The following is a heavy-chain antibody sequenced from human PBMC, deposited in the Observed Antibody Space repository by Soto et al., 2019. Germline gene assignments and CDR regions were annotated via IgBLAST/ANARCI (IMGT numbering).Heavy chain of an antibody. CDR3: VKGAWCDD. D-gene: IGHD2-15*01. J-gene: IGHJ4*02. V-gene: IGHV3-23*01. CDR2: MIGHDGTT. Sequence: EVQLLVSGGGLVQPGGSLRLSCAASGFSFSTFDMTWVRQAPGKGLEWVSAMIGHDGTTHYADSVKGRFTISRDNSKNALYLQRNSLRDDDTATYYSVKGAWCDDWGQGTLVSVSS. CDR1: GFSFSTFD.